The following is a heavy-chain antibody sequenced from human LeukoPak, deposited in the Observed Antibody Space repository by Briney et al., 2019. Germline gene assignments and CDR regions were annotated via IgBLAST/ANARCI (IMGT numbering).Heavy chain of an antibody. CDR1: GFTFSSYS. Sequence: KSGGSLRLSCAASGFTFSSYSMNWVRQAPGKGLEWVSSISGSSYYIYYADSVKGRFTIPRDNAKNSLYLQMNSLRAEDTAVYYCAKNMYYDVLTGYFHYWGQGTLVTVSS. D-gene: IGHD3-9*01. CDR2: ISGSSYYI. V-gene: IGHV3-21*01. CDR3: AKNMYYDVLTGYFHY. J-gene: IGHJ4*02.